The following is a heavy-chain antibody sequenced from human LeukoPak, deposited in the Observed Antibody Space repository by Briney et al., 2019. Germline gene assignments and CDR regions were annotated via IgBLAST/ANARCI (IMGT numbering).Heavy chain of an antibody. Sequence: SETLSLTCTVSGGSISSSGYYWGWIRQPPGKELEWIGSIYYSGSTHYNPSLKSRVTISVDTSKNQFSLKLSSVTAADTAVYYCARRNYYDSSGFDYWGQGTLVTVSS. CDR1: GGSISSSGYY. J-gene: IGHJ4*02. D-gene: IGHD3-22*01. CDR2: IYYSGST. V-gene: IGHV4-39*01. CDR3: ARRNYYDSSGFDY.